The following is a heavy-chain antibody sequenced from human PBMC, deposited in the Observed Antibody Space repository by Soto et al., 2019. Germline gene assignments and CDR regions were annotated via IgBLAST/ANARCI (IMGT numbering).Heavy chain of an antibody. CDR3: AQVPHYSYGLDYGMDV. CDR2: ISYDGSNK. Sequence: GGSLRLSCAASAFTLSSYGMHWVRQAPGKGLEWVAVISYDGSNKYYADSVKGRFTISRDNSKNTLYLQMNSLRAEDTAVYYCAQVPHYSYGLDYGMDVWGQGTTVTVSS. V-gene: IGHV3-30*18. J-gene: IGHJ6*02. CDR1: AFTLSSYG. D-gene: IGHD5-18*01.